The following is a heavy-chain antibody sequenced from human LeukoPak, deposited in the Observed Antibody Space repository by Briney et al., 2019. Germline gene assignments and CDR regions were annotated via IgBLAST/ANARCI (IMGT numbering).Heavy chain of an antibody. V-gene: IGHV4-59*12. D-gene: IGHD2-8*01. CDR1: GGSISSYY. J-gene: IGHJ4*02. CDR3: ARDRDLLGYCTNGVCYKGYDY. CDR2: IYYSGST. Sequence: SETLSLTCTVSGGSISSYYWSWIRQPPGKGLEWIGYIYYSGSTNYNPSLKSRVTISVDTSKNQFSLKLSSVTAADTAVYYCARDRDLLGYCTNGVCYKGYDYWGQGTLVTVSS.